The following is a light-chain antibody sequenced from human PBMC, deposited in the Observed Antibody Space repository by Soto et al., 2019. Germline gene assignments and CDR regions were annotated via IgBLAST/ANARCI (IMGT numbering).Light chain of an antibody. J-gene: IGLJ3*02. V-gene: IGLV4-69*01. CDR3: QTWGTGIWV. Sequence: QPVLTQSPSASASLGASVKLTCTLRSGHSSYAIAWHQQQPEKGPRYLMKLNSDGSHSKGAGIPDRFSGSSSGAERYLTISSLQSEDEADYYCQTWGTGIWVFGGGTKLTVL. CDR1: SGHSSYA. CDR2: LNSDGSH.